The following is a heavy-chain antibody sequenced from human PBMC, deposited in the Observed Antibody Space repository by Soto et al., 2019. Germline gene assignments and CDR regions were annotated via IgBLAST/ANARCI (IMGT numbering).Heavy chain of an antibody. CDR1: GFTFSSYA. D-gene: IGHD5-18*01. CDR2: ISGSGANT. Sequence: GSLRLSCAASGFTFSSYAMSWVRQAPGKGLEWVSAISGSGANTYYTDSVKGRFTISRDNFKNTLYLQMNSLRAEDSAMFYCVRERSGYSYADSWGQGTLVTVSS. CDR3: VRERSGYSYADS. J-gene: IGHJ4*02. V-gene: IGHV3-23*01.